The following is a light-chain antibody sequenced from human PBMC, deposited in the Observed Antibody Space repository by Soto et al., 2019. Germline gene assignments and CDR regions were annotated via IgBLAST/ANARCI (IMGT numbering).Light chain of an antibody. CDR2: EVT. Sequence: VLTQPASVSGSPGQSIAISCTGTFSDVGGYDYVSWYQQHPDKAPKLMIYEVTKRPSGVSNRFSGSKSGNTASLTISGLQPEDEAGYYCSSHTSGSTRVFGSGTKVTVL. J-gene: IGLJ1*01. V-gene: IGLV2-14*01. CDR1: FSDVGGYDY. CDR3: SSHTSGSTRV.